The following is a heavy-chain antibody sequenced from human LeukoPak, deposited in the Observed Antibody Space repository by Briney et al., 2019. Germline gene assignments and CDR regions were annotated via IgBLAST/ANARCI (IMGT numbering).Heavy chain of an antibody. V-gene: IGHV3-74*01. CDR3: AKDMTPYYYDSSGYHIDY. Sequence: GGSLRLSCAASGFTFSSYWMHWVRQAPGKGLVWVSRINSDGSSTSYADSVKGRFTTSRDNAKNSLYLQMNSLRAEDTALYYCAKDMTPYYYDSSGYHIDYWGQGTLVTVSS. J-gene: IGHJ4*02. CDR1: GFTFSSYW. CDR2: INSDGSST. D-gene: IGHD3-22*01.